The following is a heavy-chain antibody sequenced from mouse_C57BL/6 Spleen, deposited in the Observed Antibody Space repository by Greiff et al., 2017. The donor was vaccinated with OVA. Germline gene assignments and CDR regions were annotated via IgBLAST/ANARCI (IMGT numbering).Heavy chain of an antibody. CDR3: ASSYGNYPYYAMDY. D-gene: IGHD2-1*01. CDR2: ISSGSSTI. J-gene: IGHJ4*01. Sequence: EVQWVESGGGLVKPGGSLKLSCAASGFTFSDYGMHWVRQAPEKGLEWVAYISSGSSTIYYADTVKGRFTISRDNAKNTLFLQMTSLRSEDTAMYYCASSYGNYPYYAMDYWGQGTSVTVSS. V-gene: IGHV5-17*01. CDR1: GFTFSDYG.